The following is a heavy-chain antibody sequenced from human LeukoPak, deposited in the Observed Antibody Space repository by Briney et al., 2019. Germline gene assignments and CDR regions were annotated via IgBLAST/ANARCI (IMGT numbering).Heavy chain of an antibody. Sequence: SETLSLTCTVSGYSISSGYYWGWIRQPPGKGLEWIGSIYHSGSTYYNPSLKSRVTISVDTSKNQFSLKLSSVTAADTAVYYCAKVRGYCNGGTCYHYSMDVWGKGTTVTISS. V-gene: IGHV4-38-2*02. CDR2: IYHSGST. D-gene: IGHD2-15*01. CDR1: GYSISSGYY. J-gene: IGHJ6*03. CDR3: AKVRGYCNGGTCYHYSMDV.